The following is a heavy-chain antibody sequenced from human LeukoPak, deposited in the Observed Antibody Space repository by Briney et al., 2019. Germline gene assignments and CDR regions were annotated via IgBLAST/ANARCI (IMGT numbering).Heavy chain of an antibody. J-gene: IGHJ4*02. V-gene: IGHV1-2*02. CDR1: GYTFTGYY. D-gene: IGHD6-13*01. CDR3: ARVLSIAAAGNLLNY. CDR2: INPNSGGT. Sequence: ASVKVSCKASGYTFTGYYMHWVRQATGQGLEWMGWINPNSGGTNYAQKFQGRVTMTRDTSISTAYMELSRLRSDDTAVYYCARVLSIAAAGNLLNYWGQGTLVTVSS.